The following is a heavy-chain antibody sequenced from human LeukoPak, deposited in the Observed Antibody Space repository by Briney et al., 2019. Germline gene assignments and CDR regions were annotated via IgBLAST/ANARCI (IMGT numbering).Heavy chain of an antibody. D-gene: IGHD2-8*02. CDR1: GGSIGSYY. CDR3: AGHHPRNTVDF. Sequence: SETLSLTCTVSGGSIGSYYWSWIRQPPGKGLEWIAYISDIGSINYNPSLKSRVTISLETSKNQFSLKLSSVTAADTAVYYCAGHHPRNTVDFWGQGTLVTVSS. V-gene: IGHV4-59*08. J-gene: IGHJ4*02. CDR2: ISDIGSI.